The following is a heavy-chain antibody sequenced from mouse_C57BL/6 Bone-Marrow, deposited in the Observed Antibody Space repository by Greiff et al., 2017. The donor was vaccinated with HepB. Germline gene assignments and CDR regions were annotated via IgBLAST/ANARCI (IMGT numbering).Heavy chain of an antibody. J-gene: IGHJ1*03. CDR1: GYTFTSYW. Sequence: VQLQQPGAELVKPGASVKLSCKASGYTFTSYWMHWVKQRPGRDLEWIGRIDPNSGGTKYNEKFKSKATLTVDKPSSTAYMQLSSLTSEDSAVYYCARSREFYPWYFDVWGTGTTVTVSS. V-gene: IGHV1-72*01. CDR3: ARSREFYPWYFDV. CDR2: IDPNSGGT. D-gene: IGHD1-1*01.